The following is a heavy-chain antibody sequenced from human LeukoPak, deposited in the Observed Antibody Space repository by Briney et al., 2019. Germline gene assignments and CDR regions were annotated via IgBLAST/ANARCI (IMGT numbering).Heavy chain of an antibody. D-gene: IGHD4/OR15-4a*01. J-gene: IGHJ4*02. CDR1: GFTFSAYS. Sequence: GGSLRLTCAASGFTFSAYSMNWVRQAPGKGLEWVSYISSSSSTIYYVDSVKGRFAISRDNAKNSLYLQMNSLRDEDTAVYYCARGANWVSRILDFWGQGTLVTVSS. CDR2: ISSSSSTI. V-gene: IGHV3-48*02. CDR3: ARGANWVSRILDF.